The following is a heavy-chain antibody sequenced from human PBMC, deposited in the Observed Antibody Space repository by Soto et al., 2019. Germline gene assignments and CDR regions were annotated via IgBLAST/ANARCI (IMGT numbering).Heavy chain of an antibody. D-gene: IGHD1-20*01. CDR2: IYSGGST. J-gene: IGHJ3*02. CDR1: GFTVSSNY. CDR3: ARDATNWSKGGGAFDI. V-gene: IGHV3-66*02. Sequence: GGSLRLSCAASGFTVSSNYMSWVRQAPGKGLEWVSVIYSGGSTYYADSVKGRFTISRDNSKNTLYLQMNSLRAEDTAVYYCARDATNWSKGGGAFDIWGQGTMVTVSS.